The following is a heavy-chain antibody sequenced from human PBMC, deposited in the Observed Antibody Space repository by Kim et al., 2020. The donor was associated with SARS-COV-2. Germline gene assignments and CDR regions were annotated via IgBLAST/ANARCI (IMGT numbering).Heavy chain of an antibody. J-gene: IGHJ2*01. CDR3: ARVTSVAGTRYFDL. V-gene: IGHV4-59*01. Sequence: NPSLKNRVSISIDTSRNLFSLNLSSVTAADTAVYYCARVTSVAGTRYFDLWGRGTLVTLSS. D-gene: IGHD6-19*01.